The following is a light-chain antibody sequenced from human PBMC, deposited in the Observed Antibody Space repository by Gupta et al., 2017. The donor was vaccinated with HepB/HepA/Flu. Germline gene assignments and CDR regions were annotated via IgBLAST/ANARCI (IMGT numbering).Light chain of an antibody. Sequence: QSALTQPASVSGSPGQSTTISCTGTSSDVGDYNYVSWYQQHPGKAPTLMIYDVSNRPAGVSNRFSGSKSGNTASLTISGRQAEDEADYYCTSYTISNTQAFGGGTKLTVL. CDR2: DVS. CDR1: SSDVGDYNY. CDR3: TSYTISNTQA. V-gene: IGLV2-14*03. J-gene: IGLJ2*01.